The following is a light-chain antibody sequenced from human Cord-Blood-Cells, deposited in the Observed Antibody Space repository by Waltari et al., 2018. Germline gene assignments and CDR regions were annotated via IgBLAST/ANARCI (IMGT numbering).Light chain of an antibody. CDR1: SSDVGGYNY. J-gene: IGLJ1*01. V-gene: IGLV2-14*01. CDR3: SSYTSSSTFV. CDR2: DVS. Sequence: QSALTQPASVSGSPGQSITISCTGTSSDVGGYNYVSWYQQHPGKAPKLMIYDVSKRTSGVSNRFYGSKSGNTASLTISGLQAEDEADYYCSSYTSSSTFVFGTGNKVTVL.